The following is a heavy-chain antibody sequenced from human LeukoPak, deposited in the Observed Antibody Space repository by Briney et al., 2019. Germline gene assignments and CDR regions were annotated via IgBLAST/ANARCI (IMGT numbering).Heavy chain of an antibody. CDR2: ISGSGGST. CDR3: AKDSQSRMVRGVIISDGVDY. D-gene: IGHD3-10*01. Sequence: PGGSLRLSCAASGFTFSSYAMSWVRQAPGKGLEWVSAISGSGGSTYYADSVKGRFTISRDNSKNTLYLQMNSLRAEDTAVYYCAKDSQSRMVRGVIISDGVDYWGQGTLVTVSS. J-gene: IGHJ4*02. CDR1: GFTFSSYA. V-gene: IGHV3-23*01.